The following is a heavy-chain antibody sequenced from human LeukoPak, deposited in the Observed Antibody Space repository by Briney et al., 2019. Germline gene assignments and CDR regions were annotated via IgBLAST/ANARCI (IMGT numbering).Heavy chain of an antibody. J-gene: IGHJ6*03. D-gene: IGHD3-22*01. CDR1: GFTFSSYA. CDR2: ISYDGSNK. Sequence: PGGSLRLSCAASGFTFSSYAMHWVRQAPGKGLEWVAVISYDGSNKYYADSVKGRFTISRDNSKNTLYLQMNSLRAEDTAVYYCARGLYVRVVVVNPDYYYYMDVWGKGTTVTVSS. V-gene: IGHV3-30*04. CDR3: ARGLYVRVVVVNPDYYYYMDV.